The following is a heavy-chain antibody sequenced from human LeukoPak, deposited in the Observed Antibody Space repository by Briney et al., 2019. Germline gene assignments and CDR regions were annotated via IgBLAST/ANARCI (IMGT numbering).Heavy chain of an antibody. Sequence: ASVKVSCKASGYTFTSYYMHWVRQAPGQGLEWMGIINPSGGSTSYAQKFQGRVTMTRDTSTSTVYMELSSLRSEDTAVYYCAGDRGYCSGGSCYEGYWGQGTLVTVSS. D-gene: IGHD2-15*01. CDR1: GYTFTSYY. V-gene: IGHV1-46*01. J-gene: IGHJ4*02. CDR2: INPSGGST. CDR3: AGDRGYCSGGSCYEGY.